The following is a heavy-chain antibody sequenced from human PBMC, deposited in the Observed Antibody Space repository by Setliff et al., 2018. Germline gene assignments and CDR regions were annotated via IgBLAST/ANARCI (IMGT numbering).Heavy chain of an antibody. D-gene: IGHD7-27*01. CDR2: IYTSVNT. CDR1: GGSFTPYY. V-gene: IGHV4-4*07. CDR3: ARQSWDYYYMDV. Sequence: PSETLSLTCTVSGGSFTPYYWSWIRQPAGKGLEWIGQIYTSVNTNYNPSLKSRVTISGDTSKNQFSLKLSSVTAADTAVYFCARQSWDYYYMDVWGKGTTVTVSS. J-gene: IGHJ6*03.